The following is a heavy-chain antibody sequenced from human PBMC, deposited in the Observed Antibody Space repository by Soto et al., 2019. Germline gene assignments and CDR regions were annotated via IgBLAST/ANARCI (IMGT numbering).Heavy chain of an antibody. CDR1: GYTFTSYD. CDR3: ARGYGDYEVDYFQH. J-gene: IGHJ1*01. CDR2: MNPNSGNT. Sequence: ASVKVSCKASGYTFTSYDINWVRQATGQGLEWMGWMNPNSGNTGYAQKFQGRVTMTRNTSISTAYMELSSLRSEDTAVYYCARGYGDYEVDYFQHWGQGTLVTVSS. V-gene: IGHV1-8*01. D-gene: IGHD4-17*01.